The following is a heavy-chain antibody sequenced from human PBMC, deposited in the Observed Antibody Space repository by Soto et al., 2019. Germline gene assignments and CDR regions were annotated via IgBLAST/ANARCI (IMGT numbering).Heavy chain of an antibody. J-gene: IGHJ4*01. Sequence: QVQLQESGPGLVQPSQTLSLTCTVSVGSISSGGYYWSWIRQHPGTGLEWIGHISYSGSTYYNTSLKSRVTISVDTSRNQFALIVNSVTDADAAGYYCARGVLHWGQGTLVTVSS. CDR2: ISYSGST. CDR3: ARGVLH. V-gene: IGHV4-31*03. CDR1: VGSISSGGYY.